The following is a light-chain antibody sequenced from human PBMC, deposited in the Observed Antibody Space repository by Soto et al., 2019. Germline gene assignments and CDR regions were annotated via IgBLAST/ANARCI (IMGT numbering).Light chain of an antibody. CDR1: QSVRSN. CDR3: QQRGNRPPWT. CDR2: GAS. Sequence: EIVMTQSPATLSASPGERATLSCRASQSVRSNLAWYQQKPGQAPRLLIYGASTRATGIPARFSGSGSGTEFTLSIGSLQSEDFAVYYCQQRGNRPPWTFGQGTKVDIK. V-gene: IGKV3-15*01. J-gene: IGKJ1*01.